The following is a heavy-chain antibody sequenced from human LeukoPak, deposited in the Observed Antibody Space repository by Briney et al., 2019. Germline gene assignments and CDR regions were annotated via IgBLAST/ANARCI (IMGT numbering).Heavy chain of an antibody. CDR3: AKMGAIVVVPATCYFDY. CDR2: ISGSGGST. Sequence: GGSLRLSCAASGFTFSSYAMSWVRQAPGKGLEWVSAISGSGGSTYYADSVKGRFTISRDNSKNRLYLQMNSLRAEDTAVYYCAKMGAIVVVPATCYFDYWGQGTLVTVSS. V-gene: IGHV3-23*01. J-gene: IGHJ4*02. CDR1: GFTFSSYA. D-gene: IGHD2-2*01.